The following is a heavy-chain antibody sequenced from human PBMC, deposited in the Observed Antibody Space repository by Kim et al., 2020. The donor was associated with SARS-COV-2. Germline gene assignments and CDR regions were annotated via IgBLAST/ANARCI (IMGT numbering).Heavy chain of an antibody. CDR2: IYYSGST. Sequence: SETLSLTCTVSGGSISSSSYYWGWIRQPPGKGLEWIGSIYYSGSTYYNPSLKSRVTISVDTSKNQFSLKLSSVTAADTAVYYCASIHDYGDYGDYWGQGTLVTVSS. D-gene: IGHD4-17*01. V-gene: IGHV4-39*01. J-gene: IGHJ4*02. CDR3: ASIHDYGDYGDY. CDR1: GGSISSSSYY.